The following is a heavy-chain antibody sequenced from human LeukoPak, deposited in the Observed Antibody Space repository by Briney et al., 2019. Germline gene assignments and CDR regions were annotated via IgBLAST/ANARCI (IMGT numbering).Heavy chain of an antibody. J-gene: IGHJ3*02. CDR1: GYTFTGYY. D-gene: IGHD3-10*01. Sequence: ASVKVSCKASGYTFTGYYMHWVRQAPGQGLEWMGWINPNSGGTNYAQKFQGRVTMTRDTSISTAYMELSSLRSEDTAVYYCARIRRVPYYYGSGSYYNGRDAFDIWGQGTMVTVSS. V-gene: IGHV1-2*02. CDR2: INPNSGGT. CDR3: ARIRRVPYYYGSGSYYNGRDAFDI.